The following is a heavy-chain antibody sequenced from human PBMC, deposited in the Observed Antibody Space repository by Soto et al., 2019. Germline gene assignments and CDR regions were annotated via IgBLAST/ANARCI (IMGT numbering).Heavy chain of an antibody. CDR1: GFAVSSKY. V-gene: IGHV3-53*01. J-gene: IGHJ4*02. CDR3: VQTTGWPGFDF. CDR2: IYGGGTT. Sequence: EVQLVESGGGLIQPGGSLRLSCAASGFAVSSKYMTWVRQAPGKWLVWVSVIYGGGTTYYADSVKGRFTISRDTSKNTLHLQMNSLRAEDTAVYYCVQTTGWPGFDFWGQGTLVTVSS. D-gene: IGHD6-19*01.